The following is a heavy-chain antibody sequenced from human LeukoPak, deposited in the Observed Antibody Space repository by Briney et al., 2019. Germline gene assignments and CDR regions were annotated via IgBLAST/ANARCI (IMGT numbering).Heavy chain of an antibody. CDR3: AKDIVDKWELLLDAFDI. CDR1: GFTFDDYA. J-gene: IGHJ3*02. Sequence: GGYLRLSCAASGFTFDDYAMHWVRQAPGKGLEWVSLISGDGGSTYYADSVKGRFTISRDNSKNSLYLQMNSLRTEDTALYYCAKDIVDKWELLLDAFDIWGQGTMVTVSS. CDR2: ISGDGGST. D-gene: IGHD1-26*01. V-gene: IGHV3-43*02.